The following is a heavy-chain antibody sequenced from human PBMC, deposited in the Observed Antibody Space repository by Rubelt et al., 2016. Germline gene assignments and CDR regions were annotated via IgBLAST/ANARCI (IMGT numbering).Heavy chain of an antibody. CDR1: GGSFSGYY. D-gene: IGHD2-8*01. J-gene: IGHJ4*02. Sequence: QVQLQQWGAGLLKPSETLSLTCAVYGGSFSGYYWSWIRQPPGKGLEWIGEINHSGSTNYNRSLKSRVTISVDTSKNQFSLKLSSVTAADTAVYYCARGYCTNGVCSLVDYWGQGTLVTVSS. CDR2: INHSGST. V-gene: IGHV4-34*01. CDR3: ARGYCTNGVCSLVDY.